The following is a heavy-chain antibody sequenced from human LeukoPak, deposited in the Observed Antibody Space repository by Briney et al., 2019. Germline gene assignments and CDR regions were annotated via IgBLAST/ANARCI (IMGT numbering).Heavy chain of an antibody. CDR3: ASFGYGSGSYRALYYYGMDV. CDR2: ISSSGSTI. CDR1: GFTFSDYY. D-gene: IGHD3-10*01. Sequence: GGSLRLSCAASGFTFSDYYMSWIRQAPGKGLEWVSYISSSGSTIYYADSVKGRFTISRDNAKNSLYLQMNSLRAEDTAVYYCASFGYGSGSYRALYYYGMDVWGQGTTVTVSS. V-gene: IGHV3-11*01. J-gene: IGHJ6*02.